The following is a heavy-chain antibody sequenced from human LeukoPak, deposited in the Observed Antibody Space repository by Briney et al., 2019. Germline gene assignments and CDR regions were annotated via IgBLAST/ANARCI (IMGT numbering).Heavy chain of an antibody. J-gene: IGHJ4*02. CDR3: AKGGIAAADPFDY. CDR2: ISYDGSNK. D-gene: IGHD6-13*01. CDR1: GFTFSSYG. V-gene: IGHV3-30*18. Sequence: GGSLRLSCAASGFTFSSYGMHWVRQAPGKGLGWVAVISYDGSNKYYADSVKGRFTISRDNSKNTLYLQMNSLRAEDTAVYYCAKGGIAAADPFDYWGQGTLVTVSS.